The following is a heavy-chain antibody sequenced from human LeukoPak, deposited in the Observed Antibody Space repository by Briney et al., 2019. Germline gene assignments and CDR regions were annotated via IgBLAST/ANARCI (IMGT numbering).Heavy chain of an antibody. CDR2: IYYSGST. Sequence: SETLSLTCTVSGGSISSYYWSWIRQPPGKGLEWIGYIYYSGSTNYNPSLKSRVTISVDPSKNQFSLKLYSVPAADTAVYYCARGAYCGGDCYYGAFHIGGQGTVVTVSS. D-gene: IGHD2-21*02. V-gene: IGHV4-59*01. CDR3: ARGAYCGGDCYYGAFHI. CDR1: GGSISSYY. J-gene: IGHJ3*02.